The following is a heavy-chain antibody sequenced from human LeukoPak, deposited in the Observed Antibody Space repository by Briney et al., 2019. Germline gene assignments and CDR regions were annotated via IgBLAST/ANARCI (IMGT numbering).Heavy chain of an antibody. CDR3: ARVPYRDIVVVPAAQRNFDY. D-gene: IGHD2-2*01. J-gene: IGHJ4*02. Sequence: ASVKVSCKASGYTFTSYGISWVRQAPGQGLEWMGWISAYNGNTNYAQKLQGRVTMTTDTSTSTAYMELRSLRSDDTAVYYCARVPYRDIVVVPAAQRNFDYWGQGTLVTVSS. CDR1: GYTFTSYG. V-gene: IGHV1-18*01. CDR2: ISAYNGNT.